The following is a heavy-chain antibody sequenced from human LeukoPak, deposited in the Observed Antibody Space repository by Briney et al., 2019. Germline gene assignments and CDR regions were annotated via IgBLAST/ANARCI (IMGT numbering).Heavy chain of an antibody. CDR3: AKDCGSYAAPRFGRGFDFDYY. D-gene: IGHD1-26*01. CDR2: ISGSGGST. J-gene: IGHJ4*02. CDR1: GFTFSSYA. V-gene: IGHV3-23*01. Sequence: GGSLRLSCAASGFTFSSYAMSWVRQAPGKGLEWVSAISGSGGSTYYADSVKGRFTISRDNSKNTLYLQMNSLRAEDTAVYYCAKDCGSYAAPRFGRGFDFDYYWGQGTLVTVSS.